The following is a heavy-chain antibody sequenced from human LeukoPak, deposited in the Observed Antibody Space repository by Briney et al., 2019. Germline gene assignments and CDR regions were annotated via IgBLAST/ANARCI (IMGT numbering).Heavy chain of an antibody. CDR3: AASRRGYQGSLYYYGMDV. J-gene: IGHJ6*02. CDR1: GYTLTELS. V-gene: IGHV1-24*01. D-gene: IGHD2-2*01. CDR2: FDPEDGET. Sequence: ASVKVSFKVSGYTLTELSMHWVRQAPGKGLEWMGGFDPEDGETIYAQKFQGRVTMTEDTSTDTAYMELSSLRSEDTAVYYCAASRRGYQGSLYYYGMDVWGQGTTVTVSS.